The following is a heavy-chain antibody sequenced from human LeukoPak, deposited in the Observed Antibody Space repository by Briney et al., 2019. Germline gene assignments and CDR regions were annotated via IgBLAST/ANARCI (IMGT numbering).Heavy chain of an antibody. V-gene: IGHV3-53*05. J-gene: IGHJ4*02. Sequence: GGSLRLSCAASGFTVSTKYMSWVRLASGKGLEWVSLIYSDSTTYYTDSVKGRFTISRDNSENTLYLQMNSLRAEDTALYYCARRSDYYDSSGYHYYFDYWGQGTLVTVSS. D-gene: IGHD3-22*01. CDR1: GFTVSTKY. CDR3: ARRSDYYDSSGYHYYFDY. CDR2: IYSDSTT.